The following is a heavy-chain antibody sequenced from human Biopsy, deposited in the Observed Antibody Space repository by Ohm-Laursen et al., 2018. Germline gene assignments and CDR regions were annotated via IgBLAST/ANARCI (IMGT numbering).Heavy chain of an antibody. Sequence: SLRLSCTAPGFSFNNYGMHWVRQGPGKGLEWVALLSYDGSIKYYADSVKGRFASSRDNSKNTVHLQMNSLRVDDTAVYYCVKERVNDPPVGGYGMDVWGQGTTVTVSS. V-gene: IGHV3-30*18. CDR1: GFSFNNYG. CDR3: VKERVNDPPVGGYGMDV. CDR2: LSYDGSIK. J-gene: IGHJ6*02. D-gene: IGHD3-16*01.